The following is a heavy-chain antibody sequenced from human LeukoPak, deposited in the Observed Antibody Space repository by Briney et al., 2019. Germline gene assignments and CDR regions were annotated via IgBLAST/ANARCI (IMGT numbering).Heavy chain of an antibody. Sequence: SETLSLTCTVSGGSISSYYWSWIRQPPGKGLEWIGYIYHSGSTNQNPSLKSRVTISLDTSKNQISLKLSSVTAADTAVYYCARHFLGSGGLGGMDVWGQGTTVTVSS. CDR3: ARHFLGSGGLGGMDV. CDR1: GGSISSYY. D-gene: IGHD2-15*01. CDR2: IYHSGST. V-gene: IGHV4-59*08. J-gene: IGHJ6*02.